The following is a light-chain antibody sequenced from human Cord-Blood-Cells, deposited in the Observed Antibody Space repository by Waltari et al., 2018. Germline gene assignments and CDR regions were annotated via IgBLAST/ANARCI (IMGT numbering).Light chain of an antibody. V-gene: IGKV4-1*01. J-gene: IGKJ4*01. Sequence: IVITQSPASLAGSLGEGATIHCKASQSVLYSSNNKNYLACYRQKPGQPPQLRIYCVSTRDSGVPSRFSCRGSGTDFTLPISRLQAEEGAVDYCKEYYITPLTFGGGTKVEIK. CDR2: CVS. CDR1: QSVLYSSNNKNY. CDR3: KEYYITPLT.